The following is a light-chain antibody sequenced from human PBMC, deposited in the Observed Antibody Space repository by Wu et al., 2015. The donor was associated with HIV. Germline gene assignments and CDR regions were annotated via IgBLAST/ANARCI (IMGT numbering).Light chain of an antibody. J-gene: IGKJ4*01. CDR2: AAS. CDR1: HSISNY. Sequence: STRDTRHHHVVGTSHSISNYLAGIRQKPGKAPKLLIYAASALVSGVPSRFSGSGSGTDFTLTISWLQSEDFATYYCQQYFTDPLFGGGTKLEIK. CDR3: QQYFTDPL. V-gene: IGKV1-8*01.